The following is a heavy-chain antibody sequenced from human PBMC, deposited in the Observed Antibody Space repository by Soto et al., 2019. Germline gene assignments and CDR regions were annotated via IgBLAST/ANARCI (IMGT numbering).Heavy chain of an antibody. V-gene: IGHV3-21*01. J-gene: IGHJ4*02. CDR1: GFTFRSYT. CDR3: ARESSYSSGWSCDY. Sequence: GGSLRLSCVASGFTFRSYTMNWVRQAPGKGLEWVSAIRGFSPYTFYADSVKGRFTISRDNAKNSLYLQMNSLRAEDTAVYYCARESSYSSGWSCDYWGQGTVVTVSS. CDR2: IRGFSPYT. D-gene: IGHD6-13*01.